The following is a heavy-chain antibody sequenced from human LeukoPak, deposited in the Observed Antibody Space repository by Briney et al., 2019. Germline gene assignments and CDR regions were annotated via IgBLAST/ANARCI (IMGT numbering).Heavy chain of an antibody. CDR2: FDPEDGKT. Sequence: ASVKVSCKVSGYTLTELSMHWVRQAPGKGLEWMGGFDPEDGKTKYAQKFQGRVTMTEDTSTDTAYIELSSLRSEDTAVYYCATDRDIVAVPAALGYWGQGTLVTVSS. CDR1: GYTLTELS. V-gene: IGHV1-24*01. D-gene: IGHD2-2*01. J-gene: IGHJ4*02. CDR3: ATDRDIVAVPAALGY.